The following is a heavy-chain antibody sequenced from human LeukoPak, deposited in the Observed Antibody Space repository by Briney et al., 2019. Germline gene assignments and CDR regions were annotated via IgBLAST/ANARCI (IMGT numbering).Heavy chain of an antibody. CDR3: ARVASTYSSGWYSGRPAYYFDY. D-gene: IGHD6-19*01. Sequence: GSLRLSCAASGFTFSSYAMSWVRQAPGKGLEWIGEINHSGSTNYNPSLKSRVTISVDTSKNQFSLKLSSVTAADTAVYYCARVASTYSSGWYSGRPAYYFDYWGQGTLVTVSS. CDR2: INHSGST. V-gene: IGHV4-34*01. CDR1: GFTFSSYA. J-gene: IGHJ4*02.